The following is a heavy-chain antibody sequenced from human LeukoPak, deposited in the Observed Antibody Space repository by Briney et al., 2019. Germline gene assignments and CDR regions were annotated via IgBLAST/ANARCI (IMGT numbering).Heavy chain of an antibody. V-gene: IGHV3-21*01. D-gene: IGHD4-23*01. CDR3: AREVVTALVWFDP. J-gene: IGHJ5*02. CDR1: GFTFGSYS. CDR2: ISSSSSYI. Sequence: PGGSLRLSCAASGFTFGSYSMNWVRQAPGKGLEWVSSISSSSSYIYYADSVKGRLTISRDNAKNSLYLQMNSLRAEDTAVYYCAREVVTALVWFDPWGQGTLVTVSS.